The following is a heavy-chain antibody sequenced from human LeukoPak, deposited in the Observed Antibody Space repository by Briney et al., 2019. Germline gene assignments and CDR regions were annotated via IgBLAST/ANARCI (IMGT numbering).Heavy chain of an antibody. CDR2: ISSSSNYI. D-gene: IGHD6-19*01. V-gene: IGHV3-21*01. CDR1: GFTFSSFS. Sequence: GGSLRLSCAASGFTFSSFSMNWVRQAPGKGLEWVSSISSSSNYIYYADSVKGRFTISRDNAKNSLYLQMNSLRAEDTAVYYCAKAYSSGWYTPADYWGQGTLVTVSS. J-gene: IGHJ4*02. CDR3: AKAYSSGWYTPADY.